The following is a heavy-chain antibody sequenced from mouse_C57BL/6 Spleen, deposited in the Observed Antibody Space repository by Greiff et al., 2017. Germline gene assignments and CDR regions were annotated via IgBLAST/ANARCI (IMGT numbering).Heavy chain of an antibody. J-gene: IGHJ2*01. CDR2: IYTGSGST. CDR1: GYTFTSYW. V-gene: IGHV1-55*01. CDR3: ARKWLGYFDY. Sequence: QVKLQQPGAELVKPGASVKMSCKASGYTFTSYWITWVKQRPGKGLEWIGEIYTGSGSTNYNEKFKSKATLTVDTSSSTAYMQLSSLTSEDSAVYYCARKWLGYFDYWGQGTTLTVSS. D-gene: IGHD2-2*01.